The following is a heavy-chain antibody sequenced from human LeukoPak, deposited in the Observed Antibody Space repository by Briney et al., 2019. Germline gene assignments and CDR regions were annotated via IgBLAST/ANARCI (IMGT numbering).Heavy chain of an antibody. D-gene: IGHD2-21*02. Sequence: GGSLRLSCAASGFTFNAFGMNWVRQAPGKGLEWVSYIGTTSGAIYYADSEKGRFTISRDSAKNSLYLQMNSLRAEDTAVYYCARFRTWGDKAFDYWGQGTLVTVSP. CDR3: ARFRTWGDKAFDY. V-gene: IGHV3-48*01. CDR1: GFTFNAFG. J-gene: IGHJ4*02. CDR2: IGTTSGAI.